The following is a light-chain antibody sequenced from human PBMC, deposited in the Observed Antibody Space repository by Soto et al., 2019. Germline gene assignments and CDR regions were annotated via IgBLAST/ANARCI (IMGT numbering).Light chain of an antibody. CDR1: RSVGSL. CDR3: QQYNEWPIT. V-gene: IGKV3-15*01. Sequence: EIVLTQSPATLSVSPGERATLACRASRSVGSLLAWYQQKPGQAPRFLIYRASSRATGISGSFSGSGAGTESTLTITSLQSEDFAVYYCQQYNEWPITFGQGTRLEIK. CDR2: RAS. J-gene: IGKJ5*01.